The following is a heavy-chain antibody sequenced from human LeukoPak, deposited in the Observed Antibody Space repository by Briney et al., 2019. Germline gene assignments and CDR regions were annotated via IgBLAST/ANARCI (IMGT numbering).Heavy chain of an antibody. J-gene: IGHJ4*02. CDR1: GFTFSTYG. V-gene: IGHV3-30*03. CDR3: ARKTSCFDY. D-gene: IGHD2-2*01. CDR2: ISYDGSNK. Sequence: GSSLRLSCTASGFTFSTYGMHWVRQAPGKGLEWLAIISYDGSNKYYVDSVKGRFTISRDDSKNTLYLQLNSLRPEDTAVYYCARKTSCFDYWGWGTLVTVSS.